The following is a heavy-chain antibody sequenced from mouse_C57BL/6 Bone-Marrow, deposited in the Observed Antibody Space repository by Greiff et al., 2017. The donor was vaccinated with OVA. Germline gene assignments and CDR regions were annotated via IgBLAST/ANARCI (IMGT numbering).Heavy chain of an antibody. V-gene: IGHV1-69*01. J-gene: IGHJ1*03. CDR3: ARRPYLRYFDV. CDR2: IAPSDSYT. Sequence: VKLMESGAELVMPGASVKLSCKASGYTFTSYWMHWVKQRPGQGLEWIGEIAPSDSYTNYNQKFKGKSTLTVDKSSSTAYMQLSSLTSEDSAVYYCARRPYLRYFDVWGTGTTVTVSS. D-gene: IGHD2-10*01. CDR1: GYTFTSYW.